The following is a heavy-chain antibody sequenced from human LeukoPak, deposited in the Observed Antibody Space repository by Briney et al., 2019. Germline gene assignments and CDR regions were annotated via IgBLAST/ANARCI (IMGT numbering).Heavy chain of an antibody. V-gene: IGHV1-2*02. J-gene: IGHJ5*02. Sequence: ASVKVSCKASGYTFTGYYMHWVRQAPGQGLEWMGWINPNSGGTNYAQKFQGRVTMTRDTSISTAYMELSRLRSDDTAVYYCARAYYYGSGSYFSPRTPFDPWGQGTLVTVSS. CDR1: GYTFTGYY. CDR2: INPNSGGT. CDR3: ARAYYYGSGSYFSPRTPFDP. D-gene: IGHD3-10*01.